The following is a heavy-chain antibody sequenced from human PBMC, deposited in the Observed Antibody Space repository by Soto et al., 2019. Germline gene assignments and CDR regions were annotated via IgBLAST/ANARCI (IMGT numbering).Heavy chain of an antibody. CDR2: IKGDGTNT. J-gene: IGHJ4*02. CDR3: ARGLSGYYGFDY. D-gene: IGHD5-12*01. CDR1: GFTFSSYW. Sequence: EVQLVESGGGLVQFGGSLRLSCAASGFTFSSYWMHWVRQVPGKGLVWVSRIKGDGTNTGYADSVKGRFTLSRDNVKNTLYLQMNSLRAEDTAVYYCARGLSGYYGFDYWGQGTLVTVSS. V-gene: IGHV3-74*01.